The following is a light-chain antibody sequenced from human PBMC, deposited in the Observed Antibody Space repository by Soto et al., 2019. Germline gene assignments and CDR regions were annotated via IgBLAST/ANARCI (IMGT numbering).Light chain of an antibody. CDR2: LAS. CDR1: QNVRSNY. CDR3: QKYGSSPLT. J-gene: IGKJ4*01. Sequence: EIVWTQSPGTLSLSPGERATLSCRASQNVRSNYLAWYQQKPGQAPRLVIYLASKRATGISDRFSGSASGTDFTRTISRLEPEDFAVYYCQKYGSSPLTFGGGTKVETK. V-gene: IGKV3-20*01.